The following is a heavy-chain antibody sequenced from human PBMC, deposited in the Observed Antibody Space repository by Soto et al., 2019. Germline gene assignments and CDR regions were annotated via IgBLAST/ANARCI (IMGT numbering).Heavy chain of an antibody. CDR1: GYTFSSRA. D-gene: IGHD2-8*02. V-gene: IGHV3-23*01. Sequence: EVHLWESGGDLVQPGGSLRVSCVGSGYTFSSRAMSWVRQAPGKGLEWVSGVDGGGTTDYADSVKGRLTISRDNSQDSMFLETNGLSAEDTAVYYCTTLLEFSSGGSWYSHVDDYWGQGTLVTVSS. CDR2: VDGGGTT. J-gene: IGHJ4*02. CDR3: TTLLEFSSGGSWYSHVDDY.